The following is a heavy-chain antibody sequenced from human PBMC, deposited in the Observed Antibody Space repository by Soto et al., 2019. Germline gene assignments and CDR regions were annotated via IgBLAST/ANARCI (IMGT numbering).Heavy chain of an antibody. V-gene: IGHV3-15*01. CDR2: VKTKTDGGTT. J-gene: IGHJ4*02. CDR3: TKGIASAD. Sequence: EVQLVESGGDLLKPGGSLRLSCSASGFTFNTVWMNWVRQAPGKGLEWVGRVKTKTDGGTTDYAAPVKGRFTISRDDSENTLYLQMNSLKTEDTAVYYCTKGIASADWGQGTLVTVSS. D-gene: IGHD6-13*01. CDR1: GFTFNTVW.